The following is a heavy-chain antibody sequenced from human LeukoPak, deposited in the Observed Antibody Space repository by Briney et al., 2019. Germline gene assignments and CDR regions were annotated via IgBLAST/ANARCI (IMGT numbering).Heavy chain of an antibody. V-gene: IGHV3-15*01. CDR2: IRTKTEGGTT. CDR1: GFTVSDFW. Sequence: GGSLRLSCAASGFTVSDFWMIWVRQAPGRGLEWVGHIRTKTEGGTTQYAEHVKGRFTVSRDDSKNTVYLQMDSLQTDDTAVYYCVKRWFDPWGQGALVTVSS. J-gene: IGHJ5*02. CDR3: VKRWFDP.